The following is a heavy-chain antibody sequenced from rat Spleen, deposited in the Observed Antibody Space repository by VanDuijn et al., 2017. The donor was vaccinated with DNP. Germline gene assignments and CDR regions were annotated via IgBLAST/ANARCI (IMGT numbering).Heavy chain of an antibody. CDR3: ARSYNNYEYFDY. V-gene: IGHV5S13*01. J-gene: IGHJ2*01. D-gene: IGHD1-10*01. CDR1: GFTFSNYG. CDR2: ISTGGGNT. Sequence: EVQLVESGGGLVQPGRSLKLSCAASGFTFSNYGMAWVRQAPTKGLEWVASISTGGGNTYYRDSVKGRFTISRDNAKSTLYLQMDSLRSDDTATYYCARSYNNYEYFDYWGQGVMVTVSS.